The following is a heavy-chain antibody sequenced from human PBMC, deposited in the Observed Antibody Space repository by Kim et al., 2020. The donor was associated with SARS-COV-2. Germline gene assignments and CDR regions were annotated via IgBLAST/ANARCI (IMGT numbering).Heavy chain of an antibody. J-gene: IGHJ6*02. CDR3: ARDLGMDV. Sequence: GGSLRLSCAASGFTFSDYWMTWIRQAPGKGLEWVATIKQDVTERHYVDAVKGRFTIARDNAKKLLYLQMNSLTADDTAVYYCARDLGMDVWGQGTTVTVSS. V-gene: IGHV3-7*03. CDR1: GFTFSDYW. CDR2: IKQDVTER.